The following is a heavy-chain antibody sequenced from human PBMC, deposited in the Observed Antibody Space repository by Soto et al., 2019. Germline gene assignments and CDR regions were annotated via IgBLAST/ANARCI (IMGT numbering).Heavy chain of an antibody. J-gene: IGHJ6*02. CDR3: TTGGRFGKWGHTPSFSYLMDV. Sequence: ASVKVSCEVSGYTFTDLSVHWVRQAPGKVREWMGGFDPEEDETIYAQKFKCRVAMTEDTATDTAYIELSSLRSEDTAMYYFTTGGRFGKWGHTPSFSYLMDVWGQ. V-gene: IGHV1-24*01. D-gene: IGHD1-26*01. CDR2: FDPEEDET. CDR1: GYTFTDLS.